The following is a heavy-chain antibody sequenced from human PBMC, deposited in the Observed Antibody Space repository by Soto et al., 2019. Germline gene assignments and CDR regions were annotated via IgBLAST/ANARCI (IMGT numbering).Heavy chain of an antibody. D-gene: IGHD2-2*01. CDR3: ARVRGSSTSVQGYYYGMDV. J-gene: IGHJ6*02. Sequence: GGSLGLSCAASGFTFSSYGMHWVRQAPGKGLEWVAVIWYDGSNKYYADSVKGRFTISRDNSKNTLYLQMNSLRAEDTAVYYCARVRGSSTSVQGYYYGMDVWGQGTTVTVSS. CDR1: GFTFSSYG. CDR2: IWYDGSNK. V-gene: IGHV3-33*01.